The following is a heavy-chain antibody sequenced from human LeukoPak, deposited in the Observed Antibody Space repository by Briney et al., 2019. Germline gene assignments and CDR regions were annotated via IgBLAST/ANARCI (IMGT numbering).Heavy chain of an antibody. J-gene: IGHJ3*02. D-gene: IGHD3-10*01. CDR1: GGSLSSSSFY. Sequence: KPSETLSLTCTVSGGSLSSSSFYWGWIRQPPGKGLEWIGYIYYSGSTNYNPSLKSRVTISVDTSKNQFSLKLSSVTAADTAVYYCARESKLWFGHQVPFDIWGQGTMVTVSS. V-gene: IGHV4-61*01. CDR2: IYYSGST. CDR3: ARESKLWFGHQVPFDI.